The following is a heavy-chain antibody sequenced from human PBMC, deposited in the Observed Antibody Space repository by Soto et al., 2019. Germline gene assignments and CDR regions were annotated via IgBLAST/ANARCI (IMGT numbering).Heavy chain of an antibody. V-gene: IGHV1-69*06. CDR3: ARAIKRWEVNYYFDF. CDR1: GSTFNNFA. D-gene: IGHD1-26*01. J-gene: IGHJ4*02. CDR2: IVVDSNTA. Sequence: QVVLLQSGAEVREPGSSVRVSCQVSGSTFNNFAFSWVRQAPGHGPEWMGGIVVDSNTAEYSQRFQDRVTITADTSTDTLYMELGSLTFEDTAVYYCARAIKRWEVNYYFDFWGQGTLVTVSS.